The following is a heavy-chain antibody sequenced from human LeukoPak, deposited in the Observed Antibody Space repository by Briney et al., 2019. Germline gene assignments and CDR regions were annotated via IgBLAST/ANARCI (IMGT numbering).Heavy chain of an antibody. CDR2: IYTSGST. CDR1: GGSISGYY. Sequence: SETLSLTCTVSGGSISGYYWSWIRQPAGKGLEWIGRIYTSGSTNYNPSLKSRVIMSVDTSKNQFSLRLSSVTAADTGVYYCARVTYSSSSMSLDAFDIWGQGTMVTVSS. D-gene: IGHD6-6*01. V-gene: IGHV4-4*07. CDR3: ARVTYSSSSMSLDAFDI. J-gene: IGHJ3*02.